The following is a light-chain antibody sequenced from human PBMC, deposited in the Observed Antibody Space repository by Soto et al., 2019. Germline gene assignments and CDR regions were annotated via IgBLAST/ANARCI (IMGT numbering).Light chain of an antibody. V-gene: IGKV3-20*01. CDR3: LQDINYPWT. CDR2: AAA. CDR1: QGVRYNY. Sequence: EILLTQSPGTLSLSPSETATLSCRASQGVRYNYLAWYQQRPGQPPRLLIYAAASRASGIPDRFSGSVSGTDFTLTIRSLEPEDSATYYCLQDINYPWTFGQGTKVEIK. J-gene: IGKJ1*01.